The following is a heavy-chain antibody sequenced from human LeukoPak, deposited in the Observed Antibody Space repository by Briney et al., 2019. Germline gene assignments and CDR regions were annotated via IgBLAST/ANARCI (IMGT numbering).Heavy chain of an antibody. CDR3: TTPSVAAGTGDY. Sequence: GGSLRLSCTVSGFTVSSNSMSRVRQAPGKGLEWVGFIRSKAYGGTTEYAASVKGRFTISRDDSKSIAYLQMNSLKTEDTAVYYCTTPSVAAGTGDYWGQGTLVTVSS. D-gene: IGHD6-13*01. J-gene: IGHJ4*02. CDR1: GFTVSSNS. CDR2: IRSKAYGGTT. V-gene: IGHV3-49*04.